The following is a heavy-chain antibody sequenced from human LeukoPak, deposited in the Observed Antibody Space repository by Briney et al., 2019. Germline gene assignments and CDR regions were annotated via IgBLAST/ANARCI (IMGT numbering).Heavy chain of an antibody. D-gene: IGHD3-9*01. Sequence: QTGGSLRLSCAASGFTVSINYMSWVRQAPGKGLEWVSVIYSGGSTYYADSVKGRFTISRDNSKNTLYLQMNSLGAEDTSVYYRATITLFQRPSGWYFDLWGRGTLVTVSS. CDR3: ATITLFQRPSGWYFDL. CDR1: GFTVSINY. V-gene: IGHV3-53*01. CDR2: IYSGGST. J-gene: IGHJ2*01.